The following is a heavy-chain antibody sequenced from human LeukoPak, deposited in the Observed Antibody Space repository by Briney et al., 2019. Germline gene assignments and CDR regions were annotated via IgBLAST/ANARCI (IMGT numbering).Heavy chain of an antibody. V-gene: IGHV4-34*01. CDR3: ASLPYYYDSSGYYGPFDY. CDR1: GVSFGGSY. Sequence: SETLSLTCAVYGVSFGGSYWSWIRQPPGKGLEWIGEINHSGSTNYNPSLKSRVTISVDTSKNQFSLKLSSVTAADTAVYYCASLPYYYDSSGYYGPFDYWGQGTLVTVSS. CDR2: INHSGST. D-gene: IGHD3-22*01. J-gene: IGHJ4*02.